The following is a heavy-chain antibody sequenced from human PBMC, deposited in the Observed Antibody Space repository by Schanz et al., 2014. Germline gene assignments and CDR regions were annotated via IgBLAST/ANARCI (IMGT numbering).Heavy chain of an antibody. D-gene: IGHD3-10*01. CDR2: IIPVLNIA. V-gene: IGHV1-69*02. Sequence: QVQLVQSGAEVKKPGSSMKVSCKASGGTFTSYSMHWVRQAPGQGLEWMGKIIPVLNIATYAQRFQGRVSITADTSTNTAYMELSSLTSEDTAVHYCARGRGFYDYWGQGTLVTVSS. CDR3: ARGRGFYDY. CDR1: GGTFTSYS. J-gene: IGHJ4*02.